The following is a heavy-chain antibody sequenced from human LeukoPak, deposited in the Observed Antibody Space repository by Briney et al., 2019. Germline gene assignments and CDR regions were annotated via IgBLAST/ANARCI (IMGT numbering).Heavy chain of an antibody. V-gene: IGHV3-23*01. CDR3: AKTTAVATPPLYFQN. Sequence: PGGSLRLSCAASGFTFSSYAMSWVRQAPGKGLEWVSSISGSGRSIYYADSVKGRFTISRDSSKHTLYLQMNSLRAEDTAVYYCAKTTAVATPPLYFQNWGQGTLVTVSS. J-gene: IGHJ1*01. D-gene: IGHD4-23*01. CDR2: ISGSGRSI. CDR1: GFTFSSYA.